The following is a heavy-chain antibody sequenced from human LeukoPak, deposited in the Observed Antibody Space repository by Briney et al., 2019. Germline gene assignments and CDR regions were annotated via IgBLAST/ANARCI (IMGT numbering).Heavy chain of an antibody. CDR2: ISGSGGST. D-gene: IGHD6-13*01. CDR1: GFIFSTYA. J-gene: IGHJ4*02. V-gene: IGHV3-23*01. Sequence: GGSLRLSCATSGFIFSTYALSWVRQALGKGLEWASSISGSGGSTYRADSVKGRFTISRDSSKNTLYLQMNSLRAEDTAIYYCARVIRAAPGKGYFDYWGQGTLVTVSS. CDR3: ARVIRAAPGKGYFDY.